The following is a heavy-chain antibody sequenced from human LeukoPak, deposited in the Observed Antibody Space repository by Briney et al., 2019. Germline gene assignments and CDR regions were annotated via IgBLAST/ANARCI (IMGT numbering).Heavy chain of an antibody. D-gene: IGHD5-18*01. CDR3: ARTTSGYPSYYFDY. Sequence: GGSLRLSCAASGFTVSSNYMSWVRQTPGKGLEWVSVIYSGGSTYYADSVKGRFTISRDNSKNTLYLQMNSLRAEDTAVYYCARTTSGYPSYYFDYWGQGTLVTVSS. V-gene: IGHV3-53*01. CDR1: GFTVSSNY. J-gene: IGHJ4*02. CDR2: IYSGGST.